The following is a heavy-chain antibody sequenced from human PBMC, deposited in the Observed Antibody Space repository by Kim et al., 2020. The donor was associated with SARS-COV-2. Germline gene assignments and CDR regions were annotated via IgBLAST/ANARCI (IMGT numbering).Heavy chain of an antibody. J-gene: IGHJ4*02. CDR2: INHSGST. D-gene: IGHD3-10*01. CDR3: ARLDYYGSGSYPDY. V-gene: IGHV4-34*01. Sequence: SETLSLTCAVYGGSFSGYYWSWIRQPPGKGLEWIGEINHSGSTNYNPSLKSRVTISVDTSKNQFSLKLSSVTAADTAVYYCARLDYYGSGSYPDYWGQG. CDR1: GGSFSGYY.